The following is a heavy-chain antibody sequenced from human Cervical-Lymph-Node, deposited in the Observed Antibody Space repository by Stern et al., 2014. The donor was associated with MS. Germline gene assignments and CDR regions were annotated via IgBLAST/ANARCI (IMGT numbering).Heavy chain of an antibody. CDR3: TRDGRSSLSEYFQT. D-gene: IGHD6-6*01. V-gene: IGHV4-59*01. CDR1: GGSIRRYY. J-gene: IGHJ1*01. CDR2: IYHNGNT. Sequence: QLQLQESGPGLVKPSETLSLTCTVSGGSIRRYYWSWVRQPPGKPLEWIGYIYHNGNTNYNPSLKSRVSMSVDTSKNQFSLNLTSVTAADTAVYYCTRDGRSSLSEYFQTWGQGSLVTVSS.